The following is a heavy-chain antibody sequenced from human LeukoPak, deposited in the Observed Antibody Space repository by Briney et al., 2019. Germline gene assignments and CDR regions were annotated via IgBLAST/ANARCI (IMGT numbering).Heavy chain of an antibody. D-gene: IGHD6-25*01. CDR3: ARAAYWYSSEPYYYYYYYMDV. CDR1: GSMYNYY. V-gene: IGHV4-59*12. J-gene: IGHJ6*03. CDR2: IHYNGIT. Sequence: SETLSLTCTVSGSMYNYYWSWIRQPPGKGLEWIGYIHYNGITNYNPSLKSRVTMSVDTSKNQFSLKLSSVTAADTAVYYCARAAYWYSSEPYYYYYYYMDVWGKGTTVTVSS.